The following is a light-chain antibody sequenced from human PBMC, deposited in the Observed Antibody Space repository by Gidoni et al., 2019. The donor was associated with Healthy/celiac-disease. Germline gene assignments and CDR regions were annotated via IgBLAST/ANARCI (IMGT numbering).Light chain of an antibody. Sequence: QSALTQPASLSGSPGQSITISCTGTSSYVGGYNYVSWYQQHPGKAPKLMIYDVSNRPSGVSNRFSGSKSGNTASLTISGLQAEDEADYYCSSYTSSSYVVFGGGTKLTVL. CDR1: SSYVGGYNY. J-gene: IGLJ2*01. V-gene: IGLV2-14*01. CDR3: SSYTSSSYVV. CDR2: DVS.